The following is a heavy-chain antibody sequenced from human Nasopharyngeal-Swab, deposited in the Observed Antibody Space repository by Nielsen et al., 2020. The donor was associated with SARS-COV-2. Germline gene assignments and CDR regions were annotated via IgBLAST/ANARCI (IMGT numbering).Heavy chain of an antibody. CDR2: MKQDGSEK. V-gene: IGHV3-7*01. Sequence: WIRQPPGKGLEWVANMKQDGSEKYYVDSVKGRFTISRDNAKNSLYLQMNSLRAEDTAVYYCARDADSGSYAPVGMDVWGQGTTVTVSS. D-gene: IGHD1-26*01. CDR3: ARDADSGSYAPVGMDV. J-gene: IGHJ6*02.